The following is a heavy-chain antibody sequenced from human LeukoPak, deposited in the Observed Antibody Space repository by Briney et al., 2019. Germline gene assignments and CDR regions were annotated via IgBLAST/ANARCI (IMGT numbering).Heavy chain of an antibody. CDR3: AREGLGYDY. D-gene: IGHD3-22*01. Sequence: GGSLRLSCAASGFTFSRYAMHWVRQAPGKGLEWVSVILHDGSNNFNADSVKGRFTISRDISQNTLYLQMNSLRVEDTALYYCAREGLGYDYRGQGTPVTVS. CDR1: GFTFSRYA. V-gene: IGHV3-30*04. J-gene: IGHJ4*02. CDR2: ILHDGSNN.